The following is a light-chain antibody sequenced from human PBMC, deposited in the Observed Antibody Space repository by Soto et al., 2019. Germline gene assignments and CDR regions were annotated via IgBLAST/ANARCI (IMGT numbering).Light chain of an antibody. J-gene: IGKJ4*01. CDR1: QSVLYSSNNQNY. CDR3: QQYYSIPLT. V-gene: IGKV4-1*01. CDR2: WAS. Sequence: DIVMTQSPDSLAVSLGERATINCKSSQSVLYSSNNQNYLAWYQQKPGQSPKLLIFWASTRESGVPDRFSGSGSGTDVTLTICSLQAEDVAVYYCQQYYSIPLTFGGGTKVELK.